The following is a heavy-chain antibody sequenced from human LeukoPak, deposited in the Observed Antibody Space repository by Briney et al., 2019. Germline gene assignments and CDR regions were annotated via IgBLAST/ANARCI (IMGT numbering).Heavy chain of an antibody. CDR1: GFIFRDYA. V-gene: IGHV3-23*01. J-gene: IGHJ4*02. CDR3: AKASWVSSADAVL. Sequence: GGSLRLSCAASGFIFRDYAMSWVRQTPAGGLEWVSSLSGDGETFYTDSVKGRFTLSRDHSRNTVYLQLGNLRVEDTAVYYCAKASWVSSADAVLWGQGTLVTVS. CDR2: LSGDGET. D-gene: IGHD3-16*01.